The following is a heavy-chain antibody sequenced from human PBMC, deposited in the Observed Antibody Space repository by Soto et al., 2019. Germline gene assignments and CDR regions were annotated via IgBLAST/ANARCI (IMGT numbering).Heavy chain of an antibody. V-gene: IGHV3-9*01. J-gene: IGHJ4*02. CDR3: ARYYRGSGRYFFDY. CDR2: INWNSGSI. Sequence: GGSLRLSCAASGFTFDDYAMHWVRQVPGKGLEWVSGINWNSGSIGYGDSVKGRFAISRDNAKNSLHLQMNSLRGEDTAIYYCARYYRGSGRYFFDYWGQGTPVTVSS. CDR1: GFTFDDYA. D-gene: IGHD6-19*01.